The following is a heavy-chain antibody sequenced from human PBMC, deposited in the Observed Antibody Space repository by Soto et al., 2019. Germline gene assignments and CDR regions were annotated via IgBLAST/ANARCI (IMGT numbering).Heavy chain of an antibody. CDR3: ARGYSYGYVASSPLDY. Sequence: PSETLSLTCAVSGGSISSSNWWSWVRQPPGKGLEWIGEIYHSGSTNYNPSLKSRVTISVDKSKNQLSLKLSSVTAADTAVYYCARGYSYGYVASSPLDYWGQGTLVTVSS. J-gene: IGHJ4*02. CDR1: GGSISSSNW. CDR2: IYHSGST. D-gene: IGHD5-18*01. V-gene: IGHV4-4*02.